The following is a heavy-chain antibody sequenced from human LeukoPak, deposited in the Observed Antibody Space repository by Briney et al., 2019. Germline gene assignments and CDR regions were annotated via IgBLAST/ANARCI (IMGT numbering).Heavy chain of an antibody. CDR2: NYYSGST. Sequence: PSETLSLTCTVSGGSISSYYWSWIRQPPGKGLEWIGYNYYSGSTNYNPSLKSRVTISVDTSKNQFSLKLSSVTAADTAVYYCASTSSGSYSHYYYGMDVWGQGTTVTVSS. V-gene: IGHV4-59*01. CDR3: ASTSSGSYSHYYYGMDV. J-gene: IGHJ6*02. D-gene: IGHD1-26*01. CDR1: GGSISSYY.